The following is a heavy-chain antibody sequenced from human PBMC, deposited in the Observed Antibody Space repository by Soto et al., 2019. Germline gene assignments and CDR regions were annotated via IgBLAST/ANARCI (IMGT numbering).Heavy chain of an antibody. J-gene: IGHJ4*02. Sequence: QITLRESGPTLVKPTQTLTLTCTFSGFSLSTAGVGVGWIRQPPGKALEGLALIYWDDDKRYSPSLKSRHTHTKDTSKNLVVLTMTTMDHVDAATYYCALHLTAVGSFDSWGQVTLVTVSS. CDR3: ALHLTAVGSFDS. D-gene: IGHD4-17*01. CDR2: IYWDDDK. CDR1: GFSLSTAGVG. V-gene: IGHV2-5*02.